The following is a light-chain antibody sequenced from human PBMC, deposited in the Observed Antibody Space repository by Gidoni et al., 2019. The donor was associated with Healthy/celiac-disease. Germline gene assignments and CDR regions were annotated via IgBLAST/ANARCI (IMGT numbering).Light chain of an antibody. Sequence: IVFTQSPGTLSLSPGERATLSGRASQSVSSSYLAWYQQKPGQAPRLLIYGASSRATGIPDRFSGSGSGTDFTLTISRLEPEDFAVYYCQQYGSSPPLTFGGGTKVEIK. V-gene: IGKV3-20*01. CDR2: GAS. CDR1: QSVSSSY. J-gene: IGKJ4*01. CDR3: QQYGSSPPLT.